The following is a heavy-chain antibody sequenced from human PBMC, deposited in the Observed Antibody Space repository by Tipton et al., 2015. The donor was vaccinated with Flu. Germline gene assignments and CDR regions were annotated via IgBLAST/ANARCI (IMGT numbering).Heavy chain of an antibody. Sequence: TLSLTCTVSGGSISSYYWSWIRQPPGKGLEWIGYIYYSGSTNYNPSLKSRVTISVDTSKNQFSLKLSSVTAADTAVYYCARAVQYCGGDCYSGGFDYWGQGTLVTVSS. V-gene: IGHV4-59*01. CDR3: ARAVQYCGGDCYSGGFDY. CDR2: IYYSGST. J-gene: IGHJ4*02. CDR1: GGSISSYY. D-gene: IGHD2-21*01.